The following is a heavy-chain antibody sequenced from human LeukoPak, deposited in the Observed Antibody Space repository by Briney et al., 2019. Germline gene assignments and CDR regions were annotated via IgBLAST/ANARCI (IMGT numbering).Heavy chain of an antibody. Sequence: ASVKVSCKASGYTFTSYAMHWVRQAPGQRLEWMGWINAGNGNTKYSQKFQGRVTITRDTSASTAYMELSSLRSEDTAVYYCARITPISFDCSSTSCYRRYYYYGMDVWGQGTTVTVSS. V-gene: IGHV1-3*01. CDR2: INAGNGNT. J-gene: IGHJ6*02. CDR3: ARITPISFDCSSTSCYRRYYYYGMDV. CDR1: GYTFTSYA. D-gene: IGHD2-2*02.